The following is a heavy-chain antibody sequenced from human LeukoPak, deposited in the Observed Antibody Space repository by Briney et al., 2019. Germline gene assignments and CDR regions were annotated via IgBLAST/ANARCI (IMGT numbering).Heavy chain of an antibody. Sequence: GGALRLSCAASGCIFSTYGMYWVRQAPGKGLEWVAFIRHDGSIKNYADSVKGRSTISRDNSKNTLYLQMNSLRAEDTAVYYCAKDSLADIDYWGQGTLVTVSS. J-gene: IGHJ4*02. D-gene: IGHD3-16*01. CDR1: GCIFSTYG. CDR2: IRHDGSIK. V-gene: IGHV3-30*02. CDR3: AKDSLADIDY.